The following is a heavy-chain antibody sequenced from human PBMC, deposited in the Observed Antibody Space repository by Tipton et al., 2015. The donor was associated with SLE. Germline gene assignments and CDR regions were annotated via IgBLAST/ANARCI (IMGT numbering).Heavy chain of an antibody. CDR3: ARASVYYYYYYMDV. CDR2: IYYGGST. V-gene: IGHV4-31*11. Sequence: TLSLTCAVSGASFSGYYWSWFRQSPGKGLEWIGYIYYGGSTYYNPSLKSRVTISVDTSKNQFSLKLSSVTAADTAVYYCARASVYYYYYYMDVWGKGTMVTVSS. D-gene: IGHD6-6*01. J-gene: IGHJ6*03. CDR1: GASFSGYY.